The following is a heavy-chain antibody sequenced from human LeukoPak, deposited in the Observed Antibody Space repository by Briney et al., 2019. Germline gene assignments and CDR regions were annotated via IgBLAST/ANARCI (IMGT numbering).Heavy chain of an antibody. D-gene: IGHD1-1*01. CDR2: IYYSGST. V-gene: IGHV4-39*01. CDR1: GGSISSSSYC. Sequence: SETLSLTCTVSGGSISSSSYCWGWIRQPPGKGLEWVGSIYYSGSTYYNASLKSGVTISAAATKTRSSLKLSSVTAADTAVYYCAGHPGGWPTWWFDLWGQGTLVTVSS. J-gene: IGHJ5*02. CDR3: AGHPGGWPTWWFDL.